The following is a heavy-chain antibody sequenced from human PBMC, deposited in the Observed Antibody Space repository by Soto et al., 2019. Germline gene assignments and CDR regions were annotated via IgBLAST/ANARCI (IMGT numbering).Heavy chain of an antibody. Sequence: EVQLVESGGGLVKPGGSLRLSCAASGFTFSSYSMIWVRQAPGRGLEWVSSISSSSHYIFYADSVRGRFTISRDNAKNSLYLQIHSLRAEDTDLYYCARARSSMVTGIVGYWGQGTRVTVSS. CDR3: ARARSSMVTGIVGY. D-gene: IGHD5-18*01. CDR2: ISSSSHYI. V-gene: IGHV3-21*01. CDR1: GFTFSSYS. J-gene: IGHJ4*02.